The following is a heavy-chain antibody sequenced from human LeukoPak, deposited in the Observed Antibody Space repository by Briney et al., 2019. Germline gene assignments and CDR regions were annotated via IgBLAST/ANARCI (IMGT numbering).Heavy chain of an antibody. J-gene: IGHJ6*03. D-gene: IGHD3-3*01. Sequence: ASVKVSCKASGYTFTSYYMHWVRQAPGQGLEWMGIINPSGGSTSYAQKFQGRVTMTRDTSTSTVYMELSSLRSEDTAVYYCARARLRRDFYYYYMDVWGKGTTVTVSS. CDR2: INPSGGST. CDR1: GYTFTSYY. V-gene: IGHV1-46*01. CDR3: ARARLRRDFYYYYMDV.